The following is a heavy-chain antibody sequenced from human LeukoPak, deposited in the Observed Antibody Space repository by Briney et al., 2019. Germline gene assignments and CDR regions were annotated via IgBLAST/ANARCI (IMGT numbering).Heavy chain of an antibody. CDR3: ARGRYDFWSGYYGWFDP. J-gene: IGHJ5*02. CDR2: INHSGST. V-gene: IGHV4-34*01. D-gene: IGHD3-3*01. Sequence: SETLSLTCAVYGGSFSGYYWSWIRQPPGKGLEWIGEINHSGSTNYNTSLKSRVTISVDTSKNQFSLKLSSVTAADTAVYYCARGRYDFWSGYYGWFDPWGQGTLVTVSS. CDR1: GGSFSGYY.